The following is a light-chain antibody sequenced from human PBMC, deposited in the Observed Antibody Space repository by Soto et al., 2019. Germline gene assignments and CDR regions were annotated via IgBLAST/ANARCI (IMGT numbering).Light chain of an antibody. J-gene: IGKJ5*01. CDR1: QVIITS. V-gene: IGKV1-9*01. CDR3: QQLFDSPIT. CDR2: AAS. Sequence: DIQLTQSPSFLSPSIGDSVTITCRASQVIITSLAWYQVKPGKAPKLLIYAASTLESGVPSRFSATVSGTEFSLTIASLQPEDFATYYCQQLFDSPITFGQGTRLE.